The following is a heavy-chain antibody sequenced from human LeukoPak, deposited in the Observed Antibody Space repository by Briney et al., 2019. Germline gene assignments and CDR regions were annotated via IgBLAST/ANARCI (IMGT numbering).Heavy chain of an antibody. V-gene: IGHV4-61*02. Sequence: PSETLSLTCTVSGGSISSGSYYWSWIRQPAGKGLEWIGRIYTSGSTNYNPSLKSRVTISVDTSKNQFSLKLSSVTAADTAVYYCARSSGYPNWYFDLWGRGTLVTVSS. CDR2: IYTSGST. CDR1: GGSISSGSYY. D-gene: IGHD3-22*01. CDR3: ARSSGYPNWYFDL. J-gene: IGHJ2*01.